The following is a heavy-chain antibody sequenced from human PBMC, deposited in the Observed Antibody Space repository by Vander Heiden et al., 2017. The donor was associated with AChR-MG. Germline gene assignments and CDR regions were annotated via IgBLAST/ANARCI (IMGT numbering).Heavy chain of an antibody. CDR1: GYTFTSYY. CDR3: ARHITAPSYYDSSPRGHAFDI. V-gene: IGHV1-46*01. J-gene: IGHJ3*02. CDR2: INPSGGST. D-gene: IGHD3-22*01. Sequence: QAQLVQSGAEVKKPGASVKVSCKASGYTFTSYYMHWVRQAPGQGLEWMGIINPSGGSTSYAQKFQGRVTMTRDTSTSTVYMELSSLRSEDTAVYYCARHITAPSYYDSSPRGHAFDIWGQGTMVTVSS.